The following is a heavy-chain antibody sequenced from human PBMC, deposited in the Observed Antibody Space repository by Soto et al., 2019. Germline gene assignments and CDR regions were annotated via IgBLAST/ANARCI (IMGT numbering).Heavy chain of an antibody. V-gene: IGHV3-30*14. CDR1: GFTFSDYV. CDR2: MTYDGATA. Sequence: QVRLVESGGGVVQPGTSLRLSCAASGFTFSDYVIHWVRQAAGKGLEWVASMTYDGATAYYADSVKGRFTMSRENSKRALSLQMNSLRPDDTAVYCCARVRLSIAVSEALDVWGQGTTVTVS. CDR3: ARVRLSIAVSEALDV. D-gene: IGHD3-3*02. J-gene: IGHJ3*01.